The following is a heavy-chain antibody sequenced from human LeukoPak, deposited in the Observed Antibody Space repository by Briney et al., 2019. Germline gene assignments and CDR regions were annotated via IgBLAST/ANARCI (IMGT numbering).Heavy chain of an antibody. V-gene: IGHV3-30-3*01. D-gene: IGHD3-9*01. CDR2: ISYDGSNK. CDR1: GFTFSSYA. CDR3: AKDPDVGWYDILTGYFDY. Sequence: PGGSLRLSCAASGFTFSSYAMHWVRQAPGKGLEWVAVISYDGSNKYYADSVKGRFTISRDNSKNTLYLQMNSLRAEDTAVYYCAKDPDVGWYDILTGYFDYWGQGTLVTVSS. J-gene: IGHJ4*02.